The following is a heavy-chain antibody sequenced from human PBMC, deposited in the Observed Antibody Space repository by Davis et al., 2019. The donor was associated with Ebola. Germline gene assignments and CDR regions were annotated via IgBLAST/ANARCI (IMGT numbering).Heavy chain of an antibody. CDR2: INVGNGNT. D-gene: IGHD5/OR15-5a*01. CDR1: GYTFISHA. V-gene: IGHV1-3*01. J-gene: IGHJ5*02. Sequence: AASVKVSCKAAGYTFISHAMHWVRQAPGQSLEWMGWINVGNGNTIYSQKLQGRVTITSDTSASTAYMELNSLTSEDTAVYYCARDVSPFINWFDPWGQGTLVTVSS. CDR3: ARDVSPFINWFDP.